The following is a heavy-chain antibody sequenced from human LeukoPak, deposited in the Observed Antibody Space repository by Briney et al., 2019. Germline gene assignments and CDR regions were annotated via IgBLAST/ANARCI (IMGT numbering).Heavy chain of an antibody. D-gene: IGHD6-19*01. Sequence: SVKVSCKASGGTFSSYAISWVLQAPGQGLEWMGGIIPIFGTANYAQKFQGRVTITADESTSTAYMELSSLRSEDTAVYYCATTVVAVAGKYYYYYYGMDVWGQGTTVTVSS. CDR2: IIPIFGTA. CDR1: GGTFSSYA. J-gene: IGHJ6*02. V-gene: IGHV1-69*13. CDR3: ATTVVAVAGKYYYYYYGMDV.